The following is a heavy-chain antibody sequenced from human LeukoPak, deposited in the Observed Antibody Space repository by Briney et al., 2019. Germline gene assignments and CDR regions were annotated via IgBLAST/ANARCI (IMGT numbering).Heavy chain of an antibody. D-gene: IGHD3-22*01. J-gene: IGHJ6*03. CDR1: GYTFTGYY. V-gene: IGHV1-2*02. Sequence: ASVKVSCKASGYTFTGYYMHWVRQAPGQGLEWMGWINPNSGGTNYAQKFQGRVTMTGDTSISTAYMELSRLRSDDTAVYYCARDGYITGGSSGYRYYYYYYMDVWGKGTTVTVSS. CDR3: ARDGYITGGSSGYRYYYYYYMDV. CDR2: INPNSGGT.